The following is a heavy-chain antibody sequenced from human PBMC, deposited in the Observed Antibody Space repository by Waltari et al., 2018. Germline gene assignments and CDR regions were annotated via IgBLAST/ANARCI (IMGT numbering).Heavy chain of an antibody. CDR2: IIPILGLT. D-gene: IGHD2-15*01. Sequence: QVRLLQSGAEVKKPGSSVKVSCQAYGDTFSSYAIQWVGQAPGQGLEWMGRIIPILGLTNYAQKFQGRVTITADKSTTTAYMELSSLRSEDTAVYYCARGGDATQTNYYYYGLDVWGQGTTVTVSS. CDR3: ARGGDATQTNYYYYGLDV. J-gene: IGHJ6*02. CDR1: GDTFSSYA. V-gene: IGHV1-69*09.